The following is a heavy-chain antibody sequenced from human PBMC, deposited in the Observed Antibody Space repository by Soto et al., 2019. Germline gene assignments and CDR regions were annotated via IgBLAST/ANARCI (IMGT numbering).Heavy chain of an antibody. CDR1: GFTFSNYA. Sequence: EVQLLESGGGLVQPGGSLRLSCVASGFTFSNYAMSWVRQAPGKGLEWVSATTGSGGTTYYADSVKGRFTISRDNSKNTLYLQMNSLGAEDTAVYYCAKSVRPNSWFDPWGQGTLVIVSS. V-gene: IGHV3-23*01. J-gene: IGHJ5*02. CDR2: TTGSGGTT. D-gene: IGHD3-10*02. CDR3: AKSVRPNSWFDP.